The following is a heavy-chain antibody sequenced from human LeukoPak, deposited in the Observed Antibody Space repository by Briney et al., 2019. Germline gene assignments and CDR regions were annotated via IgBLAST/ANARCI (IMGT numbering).Heavy chain of an antibody. V-gene: IGHV3-48*03. CDR3: AKTYYFGSGSYYKFLDY. J-gene: IGHJ4*02. D-gene: IGHD3-10*01. CDR1: GLTFSRYE. Sequence: GGSLRLSCAPSGLTFSRYEMNWVRQAPGKGLEWVSYISSSGSSIYYADSVKGRFTISRDNAKNSLYLQMNSLRAEDTAVYYCAKTYYFGSGSYYKFLDYWGQGTLVTVSS. CDR2: ISSSGSSI.